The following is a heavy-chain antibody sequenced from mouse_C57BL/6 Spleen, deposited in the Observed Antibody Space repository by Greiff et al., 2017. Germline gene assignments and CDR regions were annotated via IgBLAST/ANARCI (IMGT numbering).Heavy chain of an antibody. CDR3: TTRGSSGPWFAY. Sequence: VQLQQSGAELVRPGASVKLSCTASGFNIKDDYMHWVKQRPEQGLEWIGWIDPENGDTEYASKFQGTATITADTSSNTAYLQLSSLTSEDTAVYYCTTRGSSGPWFAYWGQGTLVTVSA. CDR1: GFNIKDDY. J-gene: IGHJ3*01. D-gene: IGHD3-2*02. CDR2: IDPENGDT. V-gene: IGHV14-4*01.